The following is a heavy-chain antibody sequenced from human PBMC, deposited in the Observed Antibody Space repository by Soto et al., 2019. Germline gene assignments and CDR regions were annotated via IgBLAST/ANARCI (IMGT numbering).Heavy chain of an antibody. D-gene: IGHD2-2*02. CDR2: IYYSGST. J-gene: IGHJ6*02. CDR3: ARDRRVVVVPAAIEYYYYYYGMDV. Sequence: SETLSLTCTVSGGSIISGDYYWIWIRQPPGKGLEWIGYIYYSGSTYYNPSLKSRVTISVDTSKNQFSLKLSSVTAADTAVYYCARDRRVVVVPAAIEYYYYYYGMDVWGQGTTVTVSS. CDR1: GGSIISGDYY. V-gene: IGHV4-30-4*01.